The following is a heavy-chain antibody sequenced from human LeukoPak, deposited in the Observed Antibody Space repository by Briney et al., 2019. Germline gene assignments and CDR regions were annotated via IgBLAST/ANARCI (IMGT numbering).Heavy chain of an antibody. CDR1: GFTFSSYW. Sequence: PGGSLRLSCAASGFTFSSYWMSWVRQAPGKGLEWVANIKQDGSEKYYVDSVKGRFTISRDNAKNSLYLQMNSLRAEDTAVYYCARGPDYYGDYISWFPDAFHIWGQGTLVSVSP. CDR3: ARGPDYYGDYISWFPDAFHI. CDR2: IKQDGSEK. J-gene: IGHJ3*02. V-gene: IGHV3-7*01. D-gene: IGHD4-17*01.